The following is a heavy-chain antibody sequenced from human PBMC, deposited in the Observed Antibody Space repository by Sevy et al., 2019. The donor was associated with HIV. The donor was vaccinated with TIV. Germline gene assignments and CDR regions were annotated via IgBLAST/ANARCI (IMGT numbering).Heavy chain of an antibody. J-gene: IGHJ4*02. D-gene: IGHD3-9*01. CDR2: IGGSGGNT. V-gene: IGHV3-23*01. CDR1: GFTLITYT. Sequence: GGSLRLSCAASGFTLITYTVSWVRQAPGNGLEWVSAIGGSGGNTYYADSVKGRYTISRDNSKNTLYLQMNSLRAEDTAVYYCAKEGGTGLTGYYYYWGQGTLVTVSS. CDR3: AKEGGTGLTGYYYY.